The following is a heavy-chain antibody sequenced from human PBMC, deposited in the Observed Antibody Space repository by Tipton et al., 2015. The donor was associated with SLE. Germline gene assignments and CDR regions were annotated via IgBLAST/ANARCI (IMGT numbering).Heavy chain of an antibody. CDR2: IYTSGST. CDR3: ARDEGLGRSFDY. Sequence: TLSLTCTVSGGSISSGSYYLSWIRQPAGKGLEWIGRIYTSGSTNYNPSLKSRVTISVDTSKNQFSLKLSSVTAADTAVYYCARDEGLGRSFDYWGQGTLVTVSS. V-gene: IGHV4-61*02. D-gene: IGHD7-27*01. J-gene: IGHJ4*02. CDR1: GGSISSGSYY.